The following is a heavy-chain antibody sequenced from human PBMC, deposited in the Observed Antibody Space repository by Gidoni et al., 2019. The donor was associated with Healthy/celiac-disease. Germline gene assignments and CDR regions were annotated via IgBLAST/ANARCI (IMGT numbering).Heavy chain of an antibody. CDR1: GFTFRSYS. J-gene: IGHJ4*02. CDR2: ISSSSSTI. D-gene: IGHD2-21*02. V-gene: IGHV3-48*02. Sequence: EVQLVESGGGLVQPGGSLRLSCAASGFTFRSYSMNWVRQAPGKGLEWVSYISSSSSTIYYADSVKGRFTISRDNAKNSLYLQMNSLRDEDTAVYYCARIAYCGGDCYTFDYWGQGTLVTVSS. CDR3: ARIAYCGGDCYTFDY.